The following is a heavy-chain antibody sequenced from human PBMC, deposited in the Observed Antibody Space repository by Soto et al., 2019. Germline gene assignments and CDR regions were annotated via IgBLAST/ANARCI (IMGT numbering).Heavy chain of an antibody. CDR1: GGSISSPDW. CDR3: ARGPPPGPYYGSGTSY. CDR2: IYHTGTT. J-gene: IGHJ4*02. V-gene: IGHV4-4*02. Sequence: SETLSLTCAVSGGSISSPDWWSWVRQPPGKGLEWIGEIYHTGTTNYNPSLQSRVTISVDKSKNQFSLTLSSVTAADTAVYFCARGPPPGPYYGSGTSYWGPGTLVTVSS. D-gene: IGHD3-10*01.